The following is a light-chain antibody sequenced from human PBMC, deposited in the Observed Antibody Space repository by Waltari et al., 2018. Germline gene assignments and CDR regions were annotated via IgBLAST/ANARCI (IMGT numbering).Light chain of an antibody. Sequence: DIQMTQSPSTLSASVGARVPITCRASQSISSWLAWYQQKPGNAPKLLIYKASSLESGVPSRFSGSGSGTEFTLTISSLQPDDFATYYCQQYNSYSWTFGQGTKVEIK. V-gene: IGKV1-5*03. J-gene: IGKJ1*01. CDR3: QQYNSYSWT. CDR1: QSISSW. CDR2: KAS.